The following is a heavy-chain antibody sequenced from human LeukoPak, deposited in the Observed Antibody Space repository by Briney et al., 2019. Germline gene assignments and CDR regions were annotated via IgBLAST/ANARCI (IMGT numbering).Heavy chain of an antibody. J-gene: IGHJ4*02. CDR2: ISYDGSNK. CDR1: GYTFTSYY. Sequence: SCKASGYTFTSYYMHWVRQAPGKGLEWVAVISYDGSNKYYADSVKGRFTISRDNSKNTLYLQMNSLRAEDTAVYYCAKDSDGSYPYWGQGTLVTVSS. CDR3: AKDSDGSYPY. D-gene: IGHD1-26*01. V-gene: IGHV3-30*18.